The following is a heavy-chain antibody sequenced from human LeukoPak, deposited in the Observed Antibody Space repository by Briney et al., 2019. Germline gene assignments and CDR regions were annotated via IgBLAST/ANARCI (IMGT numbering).Heavy chain of an antibody. Sequence: GGSLRLSCAASGFTFDNYAMNWVRQAPGKGLEWVSGISGSGVNTYYGDSVKGRFTITRDISKNTLFLQMNNLRAEDSAVYYCVRWATSFDFWGQGTLVTVSS. V-gene: IGHV3-23*01. CDR3: VRWATSFDF. CDR1: GFTFDNYA. D-gene: IGHD5-24*01. J-gene: IGHJ4*02. CDR2: ISGSGVNT.